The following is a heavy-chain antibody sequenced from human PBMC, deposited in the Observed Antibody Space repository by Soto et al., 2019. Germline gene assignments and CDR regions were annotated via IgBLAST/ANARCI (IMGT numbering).Heavy chain of an antibody. D-gene: IGHD3-9*01. V-gene: IGHV3-15*01. Sequence: EVQLVESGGGLVKPGGSLRLSCAASGFTFSNAWMSWVRQAPGKGLEWVGRIKSKSDGGTTDYAAPVKGRFTISRDDSKNTLFLQMNSLKTEDTAIYYGSTMIVLTGYYVIGGQGTLVTVSS. CDR2: IKSKSDGGTT. J-gene: IGHJ4*02. CDR3: STMIVLTGYYVI. CDR1: GFTFSNAW.